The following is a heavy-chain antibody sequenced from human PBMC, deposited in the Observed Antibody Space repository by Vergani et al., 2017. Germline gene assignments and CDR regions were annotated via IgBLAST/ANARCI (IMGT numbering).Heavy chain of an antibody. CDR1: GFTFNQYG. V-gene: IGHV3-33*01. D-gene: IGHD3-3*01. CDR2: TWYDGNNK. J-gene: IGHJ5*02. CDR3: ARYLRLRFIRFYP. Sequence: QVQLVESGGGAVQTGRSLRLSCEAPGFTFNQYGMHWVRQAPGKGLEWVAVTWYDGNNKQYADSVKGRFTISRDNSKSTMSLQMNSLRDEDTGVYYCARYLRLRFIRFYPWGQGTLVTVSS.